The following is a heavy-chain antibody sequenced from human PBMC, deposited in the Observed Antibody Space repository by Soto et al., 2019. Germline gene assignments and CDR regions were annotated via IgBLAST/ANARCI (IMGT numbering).Heavy chain of an antibody. J-gene: IGHJ4*02. D-gene: IGHD1-20*01. V-gene: IGHV1-18*01. CDR2: INTYNGNT. CDR1: GYTFTRYG. CDR3: ARGVRGITGKTR. Sequence: GASVKVSCKASGYTFTRYGIGWARQAPGQGLEWMGWINTYNGNTNYAQNFQGRVTMTTDTSISTAYMELSSLRSEDTAVYYCARGVRGITGKTRWGQGTLVTVSS.